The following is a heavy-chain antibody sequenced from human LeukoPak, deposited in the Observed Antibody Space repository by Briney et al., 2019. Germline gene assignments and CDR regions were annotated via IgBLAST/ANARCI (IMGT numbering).Heavy chain of an antibody. V-gene: IGHV4-39*01. D-gene: IGHD3-22*01. CDR3: ARLPYYYDSSGYDY. CDR2: IYYSGST. CDR1: GGSISSSSYY. J-gene: IGHJ4*02. Sequence: PSETLSLTCTVSGGSISSSSYYWGWIRQPPGKGLEWIGSIYYSGSTYYNPSLKSRVTISVDTSKNQFSLKLSSVTAADTAVYYCARLPYYYDSSGYDYWGQGTLVTVSS.